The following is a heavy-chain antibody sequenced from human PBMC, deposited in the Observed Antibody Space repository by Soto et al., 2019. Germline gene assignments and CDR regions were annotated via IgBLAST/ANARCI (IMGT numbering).Heavy chain of an antibody. CDR1: GFTFTSYV. CDR3: ARGPYYYESSGFEY. D-gene: IGHD3-22*01. V-gene: IGHV3-23*01. Sequence: GGSLRLSCAASGFTFTSYVMGWVRQAPGKGLEWVSDIAVSGGTAYHAESVKGRLTISRDNSKNTLYLQMNSLRAEDTAVYYCARGPYYYESSGFEYWGHGTLVTRLL. CDR2: IAVSGGTA. J-gene: IGHJ4*01.